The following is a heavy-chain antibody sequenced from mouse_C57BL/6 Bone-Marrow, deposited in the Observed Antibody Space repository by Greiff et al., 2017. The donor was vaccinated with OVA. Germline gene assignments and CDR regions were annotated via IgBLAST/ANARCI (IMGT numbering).Heavy chain of an antibody. V-gene: IGHV1-81*01. CDR3: ARVYYGNEAY. J-gene: IGHJ3*01. D-gene: IGHD2-1*01. CDR2: IYPRSGNT. Sequence: QVQLKQSGAELARPGASVKLSCKASGYTFTSYGISWVKQRPGQGLEWIGEIYPRSGNTYYNEKFKGKATLTADKSSSTAYMELRSLTSEDSAVYFCARVYYGNEAYWGQGTLVTVSA. CDR1: GYTFTSYG.